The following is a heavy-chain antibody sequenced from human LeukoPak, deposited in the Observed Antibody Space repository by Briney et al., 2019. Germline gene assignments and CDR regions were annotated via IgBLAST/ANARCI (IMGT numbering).Heavy chain of an antibody. Sequence: PSETLSLTCAVYGGSFSGYYWSWIRQPPGEGLEWIGEINHSGSTNYNPSLKSRVSISVDTSKNQFSLKLSSVTAADTALYYCARVKLFGVVIISFDYWGQGTLVTVSS. J-gene: IGHJ4*02. V-gene: IGHV4-34*01. CDR3: ARVKLFGVVIISFDY. D-gene: IGHD3-3*01. CDR2: INHSGST. CDR1: GGSFSGYY.